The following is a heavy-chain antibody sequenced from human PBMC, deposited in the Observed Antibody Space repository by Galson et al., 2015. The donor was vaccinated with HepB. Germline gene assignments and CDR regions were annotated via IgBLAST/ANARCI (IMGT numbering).Heavy chain of an antibody. CDR2: INPDGSET. J-gene: IGHJ4*02. CDR1: GFTFSSNW. V-gene: IGHV3-7*03. Sequence: SLRLSCAASGFTFSSNWMTWVRQAPGKGLEWVATINPDGSETYYLDSVKGRFTISRDNAKNSLFLQMNSLRVDDTAVYSCVSHDFWGQGTLVTVSS. CDR3: VSHDF.